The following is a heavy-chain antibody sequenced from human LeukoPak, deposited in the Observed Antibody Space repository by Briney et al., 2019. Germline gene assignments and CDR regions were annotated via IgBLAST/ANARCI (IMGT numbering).Heavy chain of an antibody. CDR3: ARDVAAYWYYYLDV. J-gene: IGHJ6*03. Sequence: ASVKVSCKASGYTFTGYYMHWVRQAPGQGLEWMGIINPSDGGATYAQKFQGRVTMTRDTSTSTVYMELSSLRSEDTAVYYCARDVAAYWYYYLDVWGKGTTVTVSS. CDR1: GYTFTGYY. D-gene: IGHD2-8*02. V-gene: IGHV1-46*03. CDR2: INPSDGGA.